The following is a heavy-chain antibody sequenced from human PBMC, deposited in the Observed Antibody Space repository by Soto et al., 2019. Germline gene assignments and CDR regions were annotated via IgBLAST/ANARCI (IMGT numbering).Heavy chain of an antibody. V-gene: IGHV4-4*07. D-gene: IGHD1-7*01. J-gene: IGHJ4*02. CDR3: ASRDPGTSVDY. CDR1: GGSISNYY. CDR2: IYTSGST. Sequence: SETLSLTCTVSGGSISNYYWNWIRQPAGMGLEWLGRIYTSGSTNYNPSLKSRVTMSVDTSKNQFSLKVTSLTAADTAVYYCASRDPGTSVDYWGQGTLVTVSS.